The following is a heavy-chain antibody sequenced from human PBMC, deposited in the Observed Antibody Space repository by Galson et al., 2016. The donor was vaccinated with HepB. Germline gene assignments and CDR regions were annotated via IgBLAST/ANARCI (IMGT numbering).Heavy chain of an antibody. D-gene: IGHD2-2*02. V-gene: IGHV1-18*01. CDR3: ARACPGASCYIIF. J-gene: IGHJ4*02. Sequence: SVKVSCKASGYTFTSYGIGWVRQAPGQGLEWMGRISAYNGNTDYAQKFQGRVTMTTDTSTTTAYMELRNLKSDDTAIYYCARACPGASCYIIFWGQGTLVTVSS. CDR2: ISAYNGNT. CDR1: GYTFTSYG.